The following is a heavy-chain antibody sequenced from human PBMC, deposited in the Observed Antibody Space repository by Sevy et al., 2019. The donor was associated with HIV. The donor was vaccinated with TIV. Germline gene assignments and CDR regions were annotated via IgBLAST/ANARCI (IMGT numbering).Heavy chain of an antibody. CDR2: IYYSGNT. J-gene: IGHJ6*02. D-gene: IGHD1-1*01. CDR3: AKTETVYYYGMDV. Sequence: SETLSLTCTISGGSIGSSYYWGWVRQRAGKGLELIGTIYYSGNTDYNPSLKSRVTISVDRSKNQVYLKLSTVTAADTAVYYSAKTETVYYYGMDVWGQGTSVTVSS. CDR1: GGSIGSSYY. V-gene: IGHV4-39*01.